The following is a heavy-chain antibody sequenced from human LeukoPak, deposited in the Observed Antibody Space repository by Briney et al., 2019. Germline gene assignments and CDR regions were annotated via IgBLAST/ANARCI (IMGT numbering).Heavy chain of an antibody. CDR2: IKQDGSER. V-gene: IGHV3-7*03. CDR1: GFTFSSYW. Sequence: GGSLRLSCAASGFTFSSYWMTWVRQAPGKGLEWVANIKQDGSERNYVDSVKARVTISRDNTKNSLYPQMNTLRDEEQAVYYCATGAGCGYWGQGTLVTVSS. D-gene: IGHD6-19*01. CDR3: ATGAGCGY. J-gene: IGHJ4*02.